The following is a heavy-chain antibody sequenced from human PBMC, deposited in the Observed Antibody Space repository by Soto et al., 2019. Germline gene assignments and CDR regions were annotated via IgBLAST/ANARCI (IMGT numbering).Heavy chain of an antibody. CDR1: GGSISSGGYS. Sequence: QLQLQESGSGLVKPSQTLSLTCAVSGGSISSGGYSWSWIRQPPGKGLEWIGYIYHSGSTYYNPSLTSRVTISVDRSKNQFSLKLSSVTAADTAVYYCARGTLTGTEPRELSWFDPWGQGTLVTVSS. V-gene: IGHV4-30-2*01. CDR2: IYHSGST. D-gene: IGHD1-7*01. J-gene: IGHJ5*02. CDR3: ARGTLTGTEPRELSWFDP.